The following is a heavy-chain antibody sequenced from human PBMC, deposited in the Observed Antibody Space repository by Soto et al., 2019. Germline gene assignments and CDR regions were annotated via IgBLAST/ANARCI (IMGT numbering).Heavy chain of an antibody. CDR3: ATDRGPNYDYVWGSYRLSAFVI. Sequence: ASVKVSCKVSGYTLTELSMHWVRQAPGKGLEWMGGFDPEDGETIYAQKFQGRVTMTEDTSTDTAYMELSSLRSEDTAVYYCATDRGPNYDYVWGSYRLSAFVIRGQGTMVTASS. D-gene: IGHD3-16*02. CDR1: GYTLTELS. J-gene: IGHJ3*02. V-gene: IGHV1-24*01. CDR2: FDPEDGET.